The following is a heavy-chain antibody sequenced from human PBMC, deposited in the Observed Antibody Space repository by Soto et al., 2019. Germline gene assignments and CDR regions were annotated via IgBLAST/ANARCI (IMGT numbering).Heavy chain of an antibody. CDR2: MNPNSGNT. J-gene: IGHJ5*01. CDR3: ATSTSYFYIVS. CDR1: CNTYTTYE. Sequence: GASVKPSSKAPCNTYTTYEINWVRQATGQGLEWMGWMNPNSGNTVYAQKFQGRVTMTRNTSINTAYMELTSLTSDDTAVYYCATSTSYFYIVSLGQ. V-gene: IGHV1-8*01. D-gene: IGHD2-15*01.